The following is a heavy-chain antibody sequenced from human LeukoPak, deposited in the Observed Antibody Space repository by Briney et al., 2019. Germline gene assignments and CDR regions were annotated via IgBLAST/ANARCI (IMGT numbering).Heavy chain of an antibody. CDR2: ISRSNTI. D-gene: IGHD3-3*01. CDR1: GFTFSSYW. J-gene: IGHJ6*03. CDR3: ARVGYYDFWSGLIPHTYYMDV. Sequence: GGSLRLSCAASGFTFSSYWMTWVRQAPGKGLEWVSYISRSNTIYYADSVKGRFTVSRDNAKDSLFLQMNSLRAEDTAVYYCARVGYYDFWSGLIPHTYYMDVWGKGTTVTVSS. V-gene: IGHV3-48*01.